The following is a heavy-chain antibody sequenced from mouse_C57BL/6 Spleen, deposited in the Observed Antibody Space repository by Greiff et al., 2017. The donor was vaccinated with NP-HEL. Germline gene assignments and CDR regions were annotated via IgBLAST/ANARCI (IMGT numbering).Heavy chain of an antibody. CDR2: IWRGGST. CDR1: GFSLTSYG. Sequence: QVQLKQSGPGLVQPSQSLSITCTVSGFSLTSYGVHWVRQSPGKGLEWLGVIWRGGSTDYNAAFMSRLSITKDNSKSQVFFKMNSLQADDTAIYYWANKSGSSYDYAMDYWGQGTSVTVSS. CDR3: ANKSGSSYDYAMDY. V-gene: IGHV2-5*01. J-gene: IGHJ4*01. D-gene: IGHD1-1*01.